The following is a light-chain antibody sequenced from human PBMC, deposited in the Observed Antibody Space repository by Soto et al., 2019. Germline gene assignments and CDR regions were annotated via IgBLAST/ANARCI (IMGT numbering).Light chain of an antibody. V-gene: IGKV3-11*01. CDR2: DSS. CDR1: QSVSNY. Sequence: VLTQSPAILSLSPGEIATLDCRASQSVSNYLAWYQQRPGQAPRLLIYDSSNRATGVPARFSASGSGTDFTLTISSLEPEDFAVYYCQQRRVWPLTFGGGTKVEIK. J-gene: IGKJ4*01. CDR3: QQRRVWPLT.